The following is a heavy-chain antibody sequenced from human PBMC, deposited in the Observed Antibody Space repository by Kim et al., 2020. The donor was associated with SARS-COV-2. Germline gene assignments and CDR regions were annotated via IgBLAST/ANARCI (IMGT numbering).Heavy chain of an antibody. CDR3: ANIGGDYEADY. V-gene: IGHV1-69*04. CDR2: IIPILGIA. D-gene: IGHD4-17*01. J-gene: IGHJ4*02. CDR1: GGTFSSYA. Sequence: SVKVSCKASGGTFSSYAISWVRQAPGQGLEWMGRIIPILGIANYAQKFQGRVTITADKSTSTAYMELSSLRSEDTAVYYCANIGGDYEADYWGQGTLVTVSS.